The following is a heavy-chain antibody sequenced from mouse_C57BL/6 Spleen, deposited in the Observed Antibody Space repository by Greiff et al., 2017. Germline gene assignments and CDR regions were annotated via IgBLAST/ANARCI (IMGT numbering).Heavy chain of an antibody. CDR1: GFTFSDYG. D-gene: IGHD2-4*01. CDR2: ISSGSSTI. CDR3: ARGGIYDYDENWYFDV. J-gene: IGHJ1*03. Sequence: EVKLMESGGGLVKPGGSLKLSCAASGFTFSDYGMHWVRQAPEKGLEWVAYISSGSSTIYYADTVKGRFTISRDNATNTLFLQLTSLRSEDTAMYYCARGGIYDYDENWYFDVWGTGTTVTVAS. V-gene: IGHV5-17*01.